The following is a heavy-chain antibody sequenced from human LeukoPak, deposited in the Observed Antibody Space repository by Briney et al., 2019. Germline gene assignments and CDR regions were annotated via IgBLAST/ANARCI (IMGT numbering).Heavy chain of an antibody. D-gene: IGHD1-26*01. Sequence: GASVKVSCKASGFTINGYYVHWVRQAPGQGLEWMGRIHPYSGGSNSAQKFQGRVTMARDMSINTVYMELSGLRSDDTALYYCASAVPAIVIPQNGFDIWGPGTMVTVSS. CDR1: GFTINGYY. J-gene: IGHJ3*02. CDR3: ASAVPAIVIPQNGFDI. CDR2: IHPYSGGS. V-gene: IGHV1-2*06.